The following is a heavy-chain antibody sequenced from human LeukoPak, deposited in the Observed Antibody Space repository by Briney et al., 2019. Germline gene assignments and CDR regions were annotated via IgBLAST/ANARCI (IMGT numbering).Heavy chain of an antibody. CDR3: ARLSVLLEGFDP. CDR1: GGSISNYY. D-gene: IGHD3-10*01. Sequence: SETLSLTCTVSGGSISNYYWSWIRQPAGKGLEWIWRIYSSGSTNYNPSLKSRVTMSVDTSTNQLSLKLSSVPAADTAVYYCARLSVLLEGFDPWGQGTLVTVSS. V-gene: IGHV4-4*07. CDR2: IYSSGST. J-gene: IGHJ5*02.